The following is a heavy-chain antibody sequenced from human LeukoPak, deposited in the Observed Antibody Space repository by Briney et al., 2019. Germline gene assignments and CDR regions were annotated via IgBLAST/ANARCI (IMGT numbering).Heavy chain of an antibody. J-gene: IGHJ4*02. CDR1: GFTFSNSW. CDR3: AKSSNEWELNSFDS. D-gene: IGHD1-26*01. Sequence: GGSLRLSCAASGFTFSNSWMHWVRQAPGKGLVWVSRINSDGSSTSYEDSVKGRFTISGDNSKNTLYLQMNSLSPADTVVYYCAKSSNEWELNSFDSWGEGTLGPVSS. V-gene: IGHV3-74*01. CDR2: INSDGSST.